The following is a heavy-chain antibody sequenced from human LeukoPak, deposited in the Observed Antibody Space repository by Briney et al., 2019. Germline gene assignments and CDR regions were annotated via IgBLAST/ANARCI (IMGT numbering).Heavy chain of an antibody. J-gene: IGHJ4*02. V-gene: IGHV3-30*19. CDR2: ISYDGSNK. Sequence: GGSLRLSCAASGFTFSRYGMHWVRQAPGKGLEWVAVISYDGSNKYYADSVKGRFTVSRDNSKNTLYLQMNSLRAEDTAVYYCASGFTYYDFWSGYYPRSYFDYWGQGTLVTVSS. CDR3: ASGFTYYDFWSGYYPRSYFDY. CDR1: GFTFSRYG. D-gene: IGHD3-3*01.